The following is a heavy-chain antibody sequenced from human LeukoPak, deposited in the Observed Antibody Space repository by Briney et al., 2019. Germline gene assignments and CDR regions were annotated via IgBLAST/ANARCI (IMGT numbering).Heavy chain of an antibody. D-gene: IGHD1-26*01. Sequence: VSMKVSCKASVDTFTDYNMHWVRQAPGQGLEWMGWISPYSDDTNYAQTFQGRITLTGDTSITTAYMEVYSLRSDDTAIYYCATVGATTAGGSDFWGQGTLVTVSS. CDR1: VDTFTDYN. V-gene: IGHV1-2*02. J-gene: IGHJ4*02. CDR3: ATVGATTAGGSDF. CDR2: ISPYSDDT.